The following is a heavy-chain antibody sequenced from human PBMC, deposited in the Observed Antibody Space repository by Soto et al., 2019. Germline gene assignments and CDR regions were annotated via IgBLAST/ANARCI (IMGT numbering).Heavy chain of an antibody. V-gene: IGHV1-69*12. Sequence: QVQLVQSGAEVKKPGSSVKVSCKASGGTFSSYAISWVRQAPGQGIEWMGGIIPIFGTANYAQKFQGRVTITADESTSTAYMELSSLRSEDTAVYYCARDRDSSSKNNWFDPWGQGTLVTVSS. CDR3: ARDRDSSSKNNWFDP. CDR2: IIPIFGTA. J-gene: IGHJ5*02. CDR1: GGTFSSYA. D-gene: IGHD6-6*01.